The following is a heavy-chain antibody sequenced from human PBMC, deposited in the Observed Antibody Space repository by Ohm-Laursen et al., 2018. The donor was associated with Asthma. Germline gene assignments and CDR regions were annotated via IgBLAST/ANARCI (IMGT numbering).Heavy chain of an antibody. D-gene: IGHD3-3*01. CDR2: FDPEDGET. J-gene: IGHJ6*02. Sequence: ASVKVSCKVSGYTLTELSMHWVRQAPGKGLEWMGGFDPEDGETIYAQKFQGRVTMTEDTSTDTAYMELSSLRSEDTAVYYCATRLGIFGVVQERYYYGMDVWGQGTTVTVSS. V-gene: IGHV1-24*01. CDR1: GYTLTELS. CDR3: ATRLGIFGVVQERYYYGMDV.